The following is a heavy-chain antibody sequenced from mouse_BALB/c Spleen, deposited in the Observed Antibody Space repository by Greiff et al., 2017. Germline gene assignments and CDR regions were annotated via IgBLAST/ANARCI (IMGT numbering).Heavy chain of an antibody. CDR2: INPNNGDT. Sequence: EVKLVESGPELVKPGASVKMSCKASGYTFTDYYMKWVKQSPGKSLEWIGDINPNNGDTFYNQKFKGKATLTSDKSSSTAYMELSSLTSEDSAVYYCARSRDGNYEESAMDYWGQGTSVTVSA. CDR1: GYTFTDYY. J-gene: IGHJ4*01. CDR3: ARSRDGNYEESAMDY. D-gene: IGHD2-1*01. V-gene: IGHV1-26*01.